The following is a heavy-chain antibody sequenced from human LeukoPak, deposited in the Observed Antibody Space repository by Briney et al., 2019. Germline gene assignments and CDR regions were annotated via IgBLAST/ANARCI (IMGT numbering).Heavy chain of an antibody. Sequence: ASVKVSCKASGYTFTSYDIHWVRQATGQGLEWMGWMNPNSGNTGYAQKFQGRVTMTRNTSISTAYMELSSLRSEDTAVYYCARGGHYYGSGRLNDGMDVWGQGTTVTVSS. J-gene: IGHJ6*02. CDR2: MNPNSGNT. V-gene: IGHV1-8*01. CDR1: GYTFTSYD. CDR3: ARGGHYYGSGRLNDGMDV. D-gene: IGHD3-10*01.